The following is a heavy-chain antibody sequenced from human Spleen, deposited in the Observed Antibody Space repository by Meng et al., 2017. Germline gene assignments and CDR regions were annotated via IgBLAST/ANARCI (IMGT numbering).Heavy chain of an antibody. Sequence: SETLSLTCTVSGGSISTSDYYWGWIRQPPGKGLEWIGSISYSGSTSYNPSLKSRVTISIDTSKNQFSLNLNSVTAADTAVYYCSRRWFGELRNWFDPWGQGTLVTSPQ. CDR2: ISYSGST. CDR1: GGSISTSDYY. D-gene: IGHD3-10*01. J-gene: IGHJ5*02. CDR3: SRRWFGELRNWFDP. V-gene: IGHV4-39*07.